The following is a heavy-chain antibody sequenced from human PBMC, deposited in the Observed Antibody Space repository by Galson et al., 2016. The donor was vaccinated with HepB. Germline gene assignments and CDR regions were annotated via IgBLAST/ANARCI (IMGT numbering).Heavy chain of an antibody. CDR3: AKGAPYYYDSSGYYGPGDF. V-gene: IGHV3-23*01. CDR1: GFTFNSYT. CDR2: ITGSGGST. Sequence: SLRLSCAASGFTFNSYTMSWVRQAPGKGLEWVSSITGSGGSTFYADSVKGRFTISRDNSKNTLYLQMNSLRAGDTARYYCAKGAPYYYDSSGYYGPGDFWGQGTQVTVSS. J-gene: IGHJ4*02. D-gene: IGHD3-22*01.